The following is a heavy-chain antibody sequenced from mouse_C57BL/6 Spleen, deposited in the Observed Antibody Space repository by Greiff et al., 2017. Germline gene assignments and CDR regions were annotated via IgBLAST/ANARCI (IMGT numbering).Heavy chain of an antibody. CDR1: GYSFTGYY. V-gene: IGHV1-42*01. Sequence: EVKLMESGPELVKPGASVKISCKASGYSFTGYYMNWVKQSPEKSLEWIGEINPSTGGTTYNQKFKAKATLTVDKSSSTAYMQLKSLTSEDSAVYYCARSLGEGYWGQGTTLTVSS. CDR2: INPSTGGT. D-gene: IGHD4-1*01. CDR3: ARSLGEGY. J-gene: IGHJ2*01.